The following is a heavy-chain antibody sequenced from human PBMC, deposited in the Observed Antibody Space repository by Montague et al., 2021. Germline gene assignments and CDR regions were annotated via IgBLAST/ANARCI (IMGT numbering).Heavy chain of an antibody. CDR2: ISSSSSYI. CDR3: ARDYYDSGRGKDYFDY. D-gene: IGHD3-10*01. Sequence: SLRLSCAASGFTFRSYSMNLFRQTPGKGLEWVLSISSSSSYIYYTDSVKGRFTISRDNAKNSLYLQMNSLRAEDTAVYYCARDYYDSGRGKDYFDYWGQGTLVTVSS. J-gene: IGHJ4*02. CDR1: GFTFRSYS. V-gene: IGHV3-21*01.